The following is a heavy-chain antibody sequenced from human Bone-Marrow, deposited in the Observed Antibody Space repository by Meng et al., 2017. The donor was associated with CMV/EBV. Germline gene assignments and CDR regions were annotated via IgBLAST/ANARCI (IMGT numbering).Heavy chain of an antibody. V-gene: IGHV4-38-2*02. CDR3: ARLRAVAGPYYYYYYGMDV. J-gene: IGHJ6*02. CDR1: GYSISSGYY. Sequence: SETLSLTCTVSGYSISSGYYWGWIRQPPGKGLEWIGEINHSGSTNYNPSLKSRVTISVDTSKNQFSLKLSSVTAADTAVYYCARLRAVAGPYYYYYYGMDVWGQGTTVTVSS. CDR2: INHSGST. D-gene: IGHD6-19*01.